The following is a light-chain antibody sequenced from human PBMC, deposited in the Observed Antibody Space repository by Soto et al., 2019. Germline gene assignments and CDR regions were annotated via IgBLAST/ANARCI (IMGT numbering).Light chain of an antibody. CDR1: SSDVGGYNY. V-gene: IGLV2-8*01. CDR2: EVN. CDR3: TSYAFGHNV. J-gene: IGLJ1*01. Sequence: QSALTQPPSASGSPGQSVTISCTGTSSDVGGYNYVSWYQQNPGKVPKLMIYEVNKRPSGVPDRFSGSKSGNTASLTVSGLQAEDEADYYCTSYAFGHNVFGTGTKLTVL.